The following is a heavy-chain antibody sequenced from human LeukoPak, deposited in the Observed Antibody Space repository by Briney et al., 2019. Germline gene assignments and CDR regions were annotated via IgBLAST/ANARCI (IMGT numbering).Heavy chain of an antibody. CDR1: GYTFTSYD. J-gene: IGHJ4*02. CDR2: MNPNSGNT. V-gene: IGHV1-8*01. Sequence: ASVKVSCKASGYTFTSYDINWVRQATGQGLEWMGWMNPNSGNTGYAQKFQGRVTMTRNTSISTAYMELSSLRSEDTAVYYCARGRIAHDYGDYIELWGQGTLVTVSS. CDR3: ARGRIAHDYGDYIEL. D-gene: IGHD4-17*01.